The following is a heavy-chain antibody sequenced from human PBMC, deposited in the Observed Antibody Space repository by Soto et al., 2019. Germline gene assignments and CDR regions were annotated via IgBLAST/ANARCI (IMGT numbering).Heavy chain of an antibody. Sequence: SATLSLTCTVSGGSISSYYWSWIRQPPGKGLEWIGYIYYSGSTNYNPSLKSRVTISVDTSKNQFSLKLSSVTAADTAVYYCARVVVAGGGYYGMDVWGQGTTVTVSS. D-gene: IGHD6-19*01. J-gene: IGHJ6*02. CDR3: ARVVVAGGGYYGMDV. CDR2: IYYSGST. CDR1: GGSISSYY. V-gene: IGHV4-59*01.